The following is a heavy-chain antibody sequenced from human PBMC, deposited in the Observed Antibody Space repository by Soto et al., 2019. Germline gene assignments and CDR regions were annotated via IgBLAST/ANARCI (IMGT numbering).Heavy chain of an antibody. D-gene: IGHD6-13*01. CDR1: GGTFSSYA. Sequence: QVQLVQSGAEVKKPGSSVKVSCKASGGTFSSYAISWVRQAPGQGLEWMGGIIPMFGTADYAQKFQGRVTITADAATSTAYMELSSLRSEDTAVYDCASKQHDVLGGHYYSAMDVWGQGTTVTVSS. CDR3: ASKQHDVLGGHYYSAMDV. CDR2: IIPMFGTA. V-gene: IGHV1-69*12. J-gene: IGHJ6*02.